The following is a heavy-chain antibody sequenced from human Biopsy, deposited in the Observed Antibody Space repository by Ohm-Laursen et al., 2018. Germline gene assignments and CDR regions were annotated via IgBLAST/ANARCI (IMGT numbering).Heavy chain of an antibody. V-gene: IGHV4-59*08. CDR1: GDSITSYF. CDR3: ARRLPLRGFAFDV. D-gene: IGHD3-10*01. Sequence: PSQTLSLTCTVSGDSITSYFWNWIRQAPGKGLEWIGNIYYRGNTNYSPSLKSRATISLDSSKNQFSLNLNSVTATDTAVYYCARRLPLRGFAFDVWGQGTVVIVS. CDR2: IYYRGNT. J-gene: IGHJ3*01.